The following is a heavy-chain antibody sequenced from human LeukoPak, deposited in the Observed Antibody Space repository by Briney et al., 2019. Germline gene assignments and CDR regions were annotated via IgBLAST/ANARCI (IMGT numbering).Heavy chain of an antibody. CDR2: IYYSGST. Sequence: SETLSLTCTVSGGSISSNYWSWIRQPPGKGLEWIGYIYYSGSTNYNPSLKSRVTISVDTSKNQFSLKLSSVTAADTAVYYCARRRYRDYFDYWGKGTLVTVSS. J-gene: IGHJ4*02. CDR3: ARRRYRDYFDY. V-gene: IGHV4-59*08. CDR1: GGSISSNY. D-gene: IGHD1-26*01.